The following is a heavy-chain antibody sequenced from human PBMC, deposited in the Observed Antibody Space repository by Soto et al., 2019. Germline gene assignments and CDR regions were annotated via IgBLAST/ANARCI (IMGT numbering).Heavy chain of an antibody. Sequence: GVQRVSCAASGFTFSRYGQSCVRQAPGKGLEWVSAISGSGDNTYYADSVKGRFTISRDSSNNTLFLQMNSLRADDTALYFCVKLRLELLYLDSWGLGALVTVSS. D-gene: IGHD1-7*01. J-gene: IGHJ4*02. CDR3: VKLRLELLYLDS. CDR1: GFTFSRYG. V-gene: IGHV3-23*01. CDR2: ISGSGDNT.